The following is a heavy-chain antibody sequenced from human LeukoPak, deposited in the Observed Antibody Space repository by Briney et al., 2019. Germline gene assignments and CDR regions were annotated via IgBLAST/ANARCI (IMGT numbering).Heavy chain of an antibody. J-gene: IGHJ4*02. V-gene: IGHV3-30*18. CDR2: IAYEVSNK. Sequence: GGSLRLSCAALGFAFSSYGMHWGGQAPGKGLGGVAVIAYEVSNKYYADSVKGRFTISRDNSKNTLYLQMNSLRAEDTAVYYCAKLSKRGYTTSLYDYWGQGTLVTVSS. CDR3: AKLSKRGYTTSLYDY. D-gene: IGHD5-18*01. CDR1: GFAFSSYG.